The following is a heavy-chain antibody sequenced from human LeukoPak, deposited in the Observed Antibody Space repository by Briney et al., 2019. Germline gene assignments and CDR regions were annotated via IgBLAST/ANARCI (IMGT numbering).Heavy chain of an antibody. CDR2: ISSSSSYI. Sequence: GGSLRLSCAASGFTFSSYSMNWVRQAPGKGLEWVSSISSSSSYIYYADSVKGRFTISRDNAKNSLYLQMNSLRAEDTAVYYCARVIGYCSGGSCFPPDYWGQGTLVTVSS. CDR3: ARVIGYCSGGSCFPPDY. V-gene: IGHV3-21*01. CDR1: GFTFSSYS. J-gene: IGHJ4*02. D-gene: IGHD2-15*01.